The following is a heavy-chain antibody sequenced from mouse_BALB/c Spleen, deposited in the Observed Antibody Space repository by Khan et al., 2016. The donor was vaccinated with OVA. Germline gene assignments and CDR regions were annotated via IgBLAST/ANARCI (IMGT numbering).Heavy chain of an antibody. CDR3: ARKKVGGYFDY. CDR1: GNTLTTYT. D-gene: IGHD1-3*01. Sequence: QVQLQQPGAELARPGASVKMSCKASGNTLTTYTIHWVKQRPGQGLEWIGYINPSSVYSHYNQKFKDKATLTADKFSSTAYMQLTSLTSEDSAVYYFARKKVGGYFDYWGQGTTLTVSS. J-gene: IGHJ2*01. V-gene: IGHV1-4*01. CDR2: INPSSVYS.